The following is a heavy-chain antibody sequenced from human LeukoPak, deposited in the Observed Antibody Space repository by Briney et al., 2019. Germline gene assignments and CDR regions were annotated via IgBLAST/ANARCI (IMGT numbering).Heavy chain of an antibody. J-gene: IGHJ6*02. CDR3: SRDSLSSCGGDCYSGLDV. D-gene: IGHD2-21*02. V-gene: IGHV3-74*01. Sequence: GGSLRLSCAASGFTFSNYWMHWVRQAPGEALMWVSRIKSDGSSTTYADSVKGRFTISRDNAKNTLYLQMNSLRAEDTAVYYCSRDSLSSCGGDCYSGLDVWGQGTTVSVSS. CDR1: GFTFSNYW. CDR2: IKSDGSST.